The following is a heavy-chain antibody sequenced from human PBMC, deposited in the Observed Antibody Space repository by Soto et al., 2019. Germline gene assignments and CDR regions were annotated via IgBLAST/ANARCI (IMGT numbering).Heavy chain of an antibody. CDR2: INPSGGST. V-gene: IGHV1-46*01. Sequence: ASVKVSCKASGHTFTSDYMHWVRQAPGQGLEWMGKINPSGGSTSYAQKFQGRVTMTRDTSTTTVYMELSSLRSEDTAVYYCARVPYYGSGRNYCMDVWGQGTTVTVSS. CDR3: ARVPYYGSGRNYCMDV. J-gene: IGHJ6*02. CDR1: GHTFTSDY. D-gene: IGHD3-10*01.